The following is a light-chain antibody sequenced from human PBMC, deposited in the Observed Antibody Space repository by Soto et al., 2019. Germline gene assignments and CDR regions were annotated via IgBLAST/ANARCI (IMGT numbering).Light chain of an antibody. Sequence: EIMLTQSPGTLSLSPGERATLSCRASQSVSTNYLAWYQRKPGQAPRLLIYGASSRATDIPNRFSGSRSGTDFTLTITRLKAEDFAVYYCQQYGSLPTTFGQGTKVEIK. CDR3: QQYGSLPTT. CDR2: GAS. CDR1: QSVSTNY. J-gene: IGKJ1*01. V-gene: IGKV3-20*01.